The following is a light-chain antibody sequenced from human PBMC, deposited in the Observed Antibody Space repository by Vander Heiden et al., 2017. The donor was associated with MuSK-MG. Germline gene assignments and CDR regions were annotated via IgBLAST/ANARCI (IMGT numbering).Light chain of an antibody. Sequence: QSSLTQPASVSGSPVQSITISCTGTSSDVGGYNSVSCYQQHPGKAPKLMIYDVSNRPSGVSNRFSGSKSGNTASLTISGLQAEDEADYYCSSYTSSSTYVFGTGTKVTVL. CDR1: SSDVGGYNS. CDR2: DVS. CDR3: SSYTSSSTYV. V-gene: IGLV2-14*03. J-gene: IGLJ1*01.